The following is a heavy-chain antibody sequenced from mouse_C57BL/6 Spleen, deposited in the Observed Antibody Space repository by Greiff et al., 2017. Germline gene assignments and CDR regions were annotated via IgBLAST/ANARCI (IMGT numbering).Heavy chain of an antibody. Sequence: QVHVKQSGAELARPGASVKLSCKASGYTFTSYGISWVKQRTGQGLEWIGEIYPRSGNTYYNEKFKGKATLTADKSSSTAYMELRSLTSEDSAVYFCARPSYWGQGTLVTVSA. CDR1: GYTFTSYG. V-gene: IGHV1-81*01. CDR3: ARPSY. J-gene: IGHJ3*01. CDR2: IYPRSGNT.